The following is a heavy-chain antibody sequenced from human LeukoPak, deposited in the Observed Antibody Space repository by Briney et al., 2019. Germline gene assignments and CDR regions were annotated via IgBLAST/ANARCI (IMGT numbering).Heavy chain of an antibody. Sequence: GGSLRLSCAASGFPFGDYYMSWIRQAPGKGLEWVSYISSSGDTIYYADSVKGRFTISRDNAKNSVHLQMNSLRAEDTAVYYCARVVHYGSGPAVGWGQGTLVTVSS. J-gene: IGHJ4*02. CDR3: ARVVHYGSGPAVG. D-gene: IGHD3-10*01. CDR1: GFPFGDYY. V-gene: IGHV3-11*01. CDR2: ISSSGDTI.